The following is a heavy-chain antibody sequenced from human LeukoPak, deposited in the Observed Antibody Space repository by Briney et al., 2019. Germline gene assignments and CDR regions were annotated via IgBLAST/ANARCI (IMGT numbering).Heavy chain of an antibody. V-gene: IGHV3-23*01. Sequence: GGSLRLSCAASGFTFSSYAVSWVRYAPGKGPEWVAGIRDTGSSTYYADSAKGRFTISRDNVKNTLYLQMNSLRDDDTAIYYCTRESIYCSSTSCYSPYGLGVWGQGTTVTVSS. CDR1: GFTFSSYA. CDR3: TRESIYCSSTSCYSPYGLGV. J-gene: IGHJ6*02. D-gene: IGHD2-2*02. CDR2: IRDTGSST.